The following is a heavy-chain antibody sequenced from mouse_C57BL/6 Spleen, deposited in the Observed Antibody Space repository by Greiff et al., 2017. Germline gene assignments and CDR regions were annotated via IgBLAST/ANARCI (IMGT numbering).Heavy chain of an antibody. J-gene: IGHJ4*01. CDR3: ARVEDYALDY. D-gene: IGHD2-4*01. Sequence: VQLQQPGAELVRPGSSVKLSCKASGYTFTSYWMHWVKQRPIQGLEWIGNIDPSDSETHYNQKFKDKATLTVDKSSSTAYMQLSSLTSEASAVYCCARVEDYALDYWGQGTSVTVSS. CDR1: GYTFTSYW. CDR2: IDPSDSET. V-gene: IGHV1-52*01.